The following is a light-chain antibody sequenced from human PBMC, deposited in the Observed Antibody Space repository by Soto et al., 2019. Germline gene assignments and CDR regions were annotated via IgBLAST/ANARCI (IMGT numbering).Light chain of an antibody. CDR3: QQYGTPLFT. J-gene: IGKJ3*01. CDR2: GAY. CDR1: QSVTNNF. Sequence: PGERATLSCGASQSVTNNFLAWYQQKPGQAPRLLIYGAYSRATGVPDRFSGSGSGTDFTLTISRLEPGDFAVYYCQQYGTPLFTFGPGTKVDIK. V-gene: IGKV3-20*01.